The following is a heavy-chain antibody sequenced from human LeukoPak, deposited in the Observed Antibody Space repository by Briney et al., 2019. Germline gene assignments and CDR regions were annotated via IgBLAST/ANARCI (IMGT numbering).Heavy chain of an antibody. D-gene: IGHD6-6*01. CDR1: GDSVSINLYY. CDR3: ARQGYGRSSLFDY. CDR2: LFHSGTT. Sequence: SETLSLTCTVSGDSVSINLYYWGWIRQPPGKGLDWIGNLFHSGTTYYNPSLKSRVSISVDTSQNQFSLKLNPVTAADRAVYYCARQGYGRSSLFDYWGEGSMVTV. V-gene: IGHV4-39*01. J-gene: IGHJ4*02.